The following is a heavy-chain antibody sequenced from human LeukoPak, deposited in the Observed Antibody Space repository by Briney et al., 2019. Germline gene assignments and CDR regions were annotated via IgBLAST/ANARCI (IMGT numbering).Heavy chain of an antibody. J-gene: IGHJ4*02. Sequence: PSETLSLTCTVSGGSISSYYWSWIRQPPGKGLEWIGYIYYSGSTNYNPSLKSRVTISVDTSKNQFSLKLSSVTAADTAVYYYARHTWIQLWFDYWGQGTLVTVSS. CDR1: GGSISSYY. V-gene: IGHV4-59*08. CDR2: IYYSGST. CDR3: ARHTWIQLWFDY. D-gene: IGHD5-18*01.